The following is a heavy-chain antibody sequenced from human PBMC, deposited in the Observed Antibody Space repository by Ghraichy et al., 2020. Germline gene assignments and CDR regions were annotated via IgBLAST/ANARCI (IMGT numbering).Heavy chain of an antibody. V-gene: IGHV1-2*02. D-gene: IGHD3-22*01. CDR2: INPNSGGT. Sequence: ASVKVSCKASGYTFTGYYMHWVRQVPGQGLEWMGWINPNSGGTNYAQKFQGRVTMTRDTSISTAYMELSRLRSDDTAVYYCARDYYYDSSGYCFGGGDYWGRGILITVSS. J-gene: IGHJ4*02. CDR3: ARDYYYDSSGYCFGGGDY. CDR1: GYTFTGYY.